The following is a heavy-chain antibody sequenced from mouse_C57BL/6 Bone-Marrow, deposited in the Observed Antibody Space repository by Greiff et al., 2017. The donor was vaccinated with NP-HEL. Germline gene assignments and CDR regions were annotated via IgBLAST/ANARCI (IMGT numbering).Heavy chain of an antibody. J-gene: IGHJ1*03. D-gene: IGHD2-3*01. CDR1: GYTFTSYW. CDR3: AREGWLLADWYCDV. V-gene: IGHV1-69*01. CDR2: IDPSDSYT. Sequence: VQLQQPGAELVMPGASVKLSCKASGYTFTSYWMHWVKQRPGQGLEWIGEIDPSDSYTNYNQKFQGKSTLTVDKSSSTAYMQLSSLTSEDSAVYYCAREGWLLADWYCDVWGTGTTVTVSA.